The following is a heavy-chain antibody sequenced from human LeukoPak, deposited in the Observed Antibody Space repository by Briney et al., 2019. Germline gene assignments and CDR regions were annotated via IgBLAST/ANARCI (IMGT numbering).Heavy chain of an antibody. CDR1: GVSFRAHY. CDR2: TNPGGQT. V-gene: IGHV4-34*01. J-gene: IGHJ4*02. D-gene: IGHD2-2*02. CDR3: ARIRCGHSDEICYNY. Sequence: SETLSLTCAVHGVSFRAHYWSWIRQSPGKGLGWIGETNPGGQTNYNPSLKSRVTISVGPSENRFSLRLTSVTAADTAVYFCARIRCGHSDEICYNYWGRGTLVTVSS.